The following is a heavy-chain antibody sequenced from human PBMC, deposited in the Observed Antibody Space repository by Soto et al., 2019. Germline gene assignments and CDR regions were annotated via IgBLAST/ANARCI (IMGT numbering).Heavy chain of an antibody. J-gene: IGHJ4*02. V-gene: IGHV3-53*01. Sequence: VQLVESGGGLIQPGGSLRLYCAASGFTVSNNHITWVRQAAGKGLELVSFVHGGGSTSYADSVKGRFTISRDNSKNTLYLQMDSLRAEDTAIYYSAGRLTTAASLDYWGRGTLVTVSS. CDR3: AGRLTTAASLDY. CDR1: GFTVSNNH. CDR2: VHGGGST. D-gene: IGHD3-16*01.